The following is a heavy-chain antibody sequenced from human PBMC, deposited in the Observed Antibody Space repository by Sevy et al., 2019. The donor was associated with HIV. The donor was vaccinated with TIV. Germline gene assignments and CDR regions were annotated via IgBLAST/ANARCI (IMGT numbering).Heavy chain of an antibody. D-gene: IGHD5-12*01. CDR2: INPNSGGT. CDR1: GYIFTTYY. J-gene: IGHJ4*02. Sequence: ASVKVSCKTSGYIFTTYYMHWVRQAPGQGLEWMGRINPNSGGTIYAQKFQDRVTMTRDTSISTAYMDVSSLRSDDTAVYYCVVVATIRNFDYWGQGTLVTVSS. V-gene: IGHV1-2*06. CDR3: VVVATIRNFDY.